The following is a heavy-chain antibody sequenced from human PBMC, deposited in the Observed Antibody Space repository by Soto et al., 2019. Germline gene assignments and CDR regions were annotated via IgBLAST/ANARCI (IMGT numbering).Heavy chain of an antibody. D-gene: IGHD6-13*01. CDR3: AKDMEGYSSSWYVYYGMDV. V-gene: IGHV3-7*01. CDR2: IKQDGSQK. Sequence: GGSLRLSCAAPGFTFSRYWMTWVRQAPGKGLEWVANIKQDGSQKYYVDSVKGRFTISRDNTKNSLYLQMNSQSADDTAVYYCAKDMEGYSSSWYVYYGMDVWGQGT. J-gene: IGHJ6*02. CDR1: GFTFSRYW.